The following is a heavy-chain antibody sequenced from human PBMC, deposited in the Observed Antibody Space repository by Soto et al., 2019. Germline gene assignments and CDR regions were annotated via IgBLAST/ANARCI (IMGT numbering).Heavy chain of an antibody. CDR1: GFTFISYA. Sequence: VQLLESGGGLVQPGGSLRLSCAASGFTFISYAMSWVRQAPGKGLEWVSAISGSGGSTYYADSVKGRFTISRDNSKNTLYLQMNSLRAEDTAVYYCAKELAFGGVIANHPGYAFDIWGQGTMVTVSS. CDR2: ISGSGGST. CDR3: AKELAFGGVIANHPGYAFDI. V-gene: IGHV3-23*01. D-gene: IGHD3-16*02. J-gene: IGHJ3*02.